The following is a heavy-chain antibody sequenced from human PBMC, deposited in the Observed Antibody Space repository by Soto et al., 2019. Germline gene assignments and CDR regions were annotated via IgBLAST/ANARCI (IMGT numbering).Heavy chain of an antibody. J-gene: IGHJ4*02. CDR2: IYYSGST. CDR3: ARIRGYSGYDRSFFFDY. V-gene: IGHV4-59*01. Sequence: QVQLQESGPGLVKPSETLSLTCTVSGGSISSYYWSWIRQPPGKGLEWIGYIYYSGSTNYNPSLKSRVTISVDTSKNQFSLKLSSVTAADTAVYYCARIRGYSGYDRSFFFDYWGQGTLVTVSS. CDR1: GGSISSYY. D-gene: IGHD5-12*01.